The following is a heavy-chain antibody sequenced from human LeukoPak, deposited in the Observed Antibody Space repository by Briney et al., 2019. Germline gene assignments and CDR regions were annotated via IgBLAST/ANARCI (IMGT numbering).Heavy chain of an antibody. CDR1: GGSISSSSYY. D-gene: IGHD3-22*01. V-gene: IGHV4-39*07. CDR2: IYYSGST. CDR3: ARVYYDSSGYWQGIDY. Sequence: SETLSLTCTVSGGSISSSSYYWGWIRQPPGKGLEWIGSIYYSGSTYYNPSLKSRVTISVDTSKNQFSLKLSSVTAADTAVYYCARVYYDSSGYWQGIDYWGQGTLVTVSS. J-gene: IGHJ4*02.